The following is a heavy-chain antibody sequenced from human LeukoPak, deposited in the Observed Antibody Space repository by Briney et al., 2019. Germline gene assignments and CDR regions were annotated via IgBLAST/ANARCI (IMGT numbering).Heavy chain of an antibody. CDR1: GGSISSSNW. Sequence: SETLSLTCAVSGGSISSSNWWSWVRQPPGKGLEWIGEINHSGSTNYNPSLKSRVTISVDTSKNQFSLKLSSVTAADTAVYYCARGKGSRWFDPWGQGTLVTVSS. CDR3: ARGKGSRWFDP. D-gene: IGHD3-10*01. J-gene: IGHJ5*02. CDR2: INHSGST. V-gene: IGHV4-4*02.